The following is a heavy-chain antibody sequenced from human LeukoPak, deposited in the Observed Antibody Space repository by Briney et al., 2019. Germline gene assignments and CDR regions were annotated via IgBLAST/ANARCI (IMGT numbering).Heavy chain of an antibody. J-gene: IGHJ5*02. CDR2: INPSGGST. CDR3: ARGSIMVRGVITTNWFDP. V-gene: IGHV1-46*01. D-gene: IGHD3-10*01. CDR1: GYTFTSYY. Sequence: GSVKVSCKASGYTFTSYYMHWVRQAPGQGHEWMGIINPSGGSTSYAQKFQGRVTMTRDTSTSTVYMELSSLRSEDTAVYYCARGSIMVRGVITTNWFDPWGQGTLVTVSS.